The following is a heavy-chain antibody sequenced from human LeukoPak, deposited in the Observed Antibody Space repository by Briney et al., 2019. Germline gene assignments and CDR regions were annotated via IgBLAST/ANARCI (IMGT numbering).Heavy chain of an antibody. CDR1: GFTFDDYA. J-gene: IGHJ4*02. CDR2: ISWNSGSI. V-gene: IGHV3-9*01. Sequence: SLRLSCAASGFTFDDYAMHWVRQAPGKGLEWVSGISWNSGSIGYADSVKGRFTISRDNAKNSVYLQMNSLRVEDTAVYYCARRPFGADYWGQGTLVTVSS. CDR3: ARRPFGADY. D-gene: IGHD3-10*01.